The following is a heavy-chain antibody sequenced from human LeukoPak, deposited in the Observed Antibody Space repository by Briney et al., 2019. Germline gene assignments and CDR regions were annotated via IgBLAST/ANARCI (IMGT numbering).Heavy chain of an antibody. V-gene: IGHV3-21*01. Sequence: GGSLRLSCAASGFTFSSYSMNWVRQAPGKGLEWVSSISSSSSYIYYADSVKGRFTISRDNAKNSLYLQMNSLRAEDTAVYYCARVYDSREYYFDSWGQGTLVTVSS. CDR2: ISSSSSYI. D-gene: IGHD3-22*01. CDR1: GFTFSSYS. J-gene: IGHJ4*02. CDR3: ARVYDSREYYFDS.